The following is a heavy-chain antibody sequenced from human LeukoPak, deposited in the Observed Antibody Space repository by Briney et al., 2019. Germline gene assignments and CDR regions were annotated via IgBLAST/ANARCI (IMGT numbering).Heavy chain of an antibody. J-gene: IGHJ6*02. D-gene: IGHD3-10*01. Sequence: GGSLRLSCAASGFSFSSYDMSRVRQAPGKGLEWVAVISYDGSNKYYADSVKGRFTISRDNSKNTLYLQMNSLRAEDTAVYYCARDQGGGSGKYYGMDVWGQGTTVTVSS. CDR3: ARDQGGGSGKYYGMDV. V-gene: IGHV3-30-3*01. CDR1: GFSFSSYD. CDR2: ISYDGSNK.